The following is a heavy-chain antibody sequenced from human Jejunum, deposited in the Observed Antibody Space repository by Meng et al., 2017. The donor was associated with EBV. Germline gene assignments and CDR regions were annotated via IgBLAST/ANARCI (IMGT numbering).Heavy chain of an antibody. D-gene: IGHD5-12*01. V-gene: IGHV1-46*01. CDR1: GYTFFDYQ. CDR3: VGEIVAPYSFDQ. CDR2: LNPNNGAT. J-gene: IGHJ4*02. Sequence: QVELVQSGAEVKKPRALVKLSCKTSGYTFFDYQVHWVRQDPGQGLEWMGILNPNNGATSYAQRIRGRVTMTRDTSTSTVYMELSSLRSEDTALYYCVGEIVAPYSFDQWGQGTLVTVSS.